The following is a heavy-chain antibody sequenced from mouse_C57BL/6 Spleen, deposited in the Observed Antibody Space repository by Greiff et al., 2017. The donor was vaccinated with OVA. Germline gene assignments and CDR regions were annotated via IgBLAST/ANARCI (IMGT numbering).Heavy chain of an antibody. CDR2: IHPNSGST. CDR1: GYTFTSYW. CDR3: ARTQTAQATYYAY. D-gene: IGHD3-2*02. J-gene: IGHJ3*01. Sequence: QVHVKQPGAELVKPGASVKLSCKASGYTFTSYWMHWVKQRPGQGLEWIGMIHPNSGSTNYNEKFKSKATLTVDKSSSTAYMQLSSLTSEDSAVYYRARTQTAQATYYAYWGQGTLVTVSA. V-gene: IGHV1-64*01.